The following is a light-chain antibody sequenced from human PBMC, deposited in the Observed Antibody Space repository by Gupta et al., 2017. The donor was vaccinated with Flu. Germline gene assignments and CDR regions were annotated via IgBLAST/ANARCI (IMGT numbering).Light chain of an antibody. Sequence: QLVLTHSPSVSASLGASVKLTFTLSSAHSSYAIAWHQQQPEKGPRYLMTLNSDGSHSKGDGIPDRFSGSSSGAERYLTISSLQSEDEADYYCQTWGTGIEDVVFGGGTKLTVL. CDR2: LNSDGSH. V-gene: IGLV4-69*01. J-gene: IGLJ2*01. CDR1: SAHSSYA. CDR3: QTWGTGIEDVV.